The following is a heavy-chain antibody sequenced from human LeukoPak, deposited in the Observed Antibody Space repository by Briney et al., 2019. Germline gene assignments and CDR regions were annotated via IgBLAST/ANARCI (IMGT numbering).Heavy chain of an antibody. CDR3: ARDYCTNGVCWVAAFDI. CDR1: GFTFSSYS. V-gene: IGHV3-48*01. CDR2: ISSSSSTI. J-gene: IGHJ3*02. D-gene: IGHD2-8*01. Sequence: GGSLRLSCAASGFTFSSYSMNWVRQAPGKGLEWVSYISSSSSTIYYADSVKGRFTISRDNAKNSLYLQMNSLRAEDTAVYYCARDYCTNGVCWVAAFDIWGQGTMVTVSS.